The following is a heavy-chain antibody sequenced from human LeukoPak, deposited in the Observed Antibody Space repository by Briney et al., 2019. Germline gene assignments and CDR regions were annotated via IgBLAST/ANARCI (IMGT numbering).Heavy chain of an antibody. J-gene: IGHJ5*02. CDR3: ARVSSSGSYLNWFDP. D-gene: IGHD1-26*01. V-gene: IGHV4-39*07. Sequence: SETLSLTCTVSGGSISSSSYYWGWIRQPPGKGLEWIGSIYYSGSTYYNPSLKSRVTISVDTSKNQFSLKLSSVTAADTAVYYCARVSSSGSYLNWFDPWGQGTLVTVSS. CDR2: IYYSGST. CDR1: GGSISSSSYY.